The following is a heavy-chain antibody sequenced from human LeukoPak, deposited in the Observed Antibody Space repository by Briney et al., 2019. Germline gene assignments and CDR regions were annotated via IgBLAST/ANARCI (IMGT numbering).Heavy chain of an antibody. D-gene: IGHD3-10*01. CDR2: SYYSGST. J-gene: IGHJ5*02. V-gene: IGHV4-59*08. Sequence: PSETLSLTCTVSGGSISNYYWSWVRQPPGKGLEWIGYSYYSGSTNSNPSLKSRVTISVDTSKNQFSLKLSSVPAADTAVYYCARYPSTYSSDSGSYTNRLDPWGRGTLVIVSS. CDR1: GGSISNYY. CDR3: ARYPSTYSSDSGSYTNRLDP.